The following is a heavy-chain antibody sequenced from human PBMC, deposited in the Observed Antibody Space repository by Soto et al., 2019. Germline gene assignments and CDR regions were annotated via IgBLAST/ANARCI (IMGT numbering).Heavy chain of an antibody. J-gene: IGHJ5*02. Sequence: GGSLRLSCAASGFTFSSYWMSWVRQAPGKGLEWVANIKQDGSEKYYVDSVKGRFTISRDNAKNSLYLQMNSLRAEDTAVYYCASSIVVVPAAVHWFDPWGQGTLVTVSS. D-gene: IGHD2-2*01. CDR2: IKQDGSEK. V-gene: IGHV3-7*01. CDR1: GFTFSSYW. CDR3: ASSIVVVPAAVHWFDP.